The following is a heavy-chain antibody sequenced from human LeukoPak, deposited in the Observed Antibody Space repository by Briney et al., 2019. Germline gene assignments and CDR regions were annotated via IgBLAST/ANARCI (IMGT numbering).Heavy chain of an antibody. CDR3: ARDFSGWYDY. J-gene: IGHJ4*02. CDR1: GGSISSYY. D-gene: IGHD6-19*01. Sequence: SETPSLTCTVSGGSISSYYWSWIRQPPGKGLEWIGHIYYSGSTNYNPSLKSRVTISVDTTKNQFSLKLSSVTAADTAVYYCARDFSGWYDYWGQGTLVTVSS. V-gene: IGHV4-59*01. CDR2: IYYSGST.